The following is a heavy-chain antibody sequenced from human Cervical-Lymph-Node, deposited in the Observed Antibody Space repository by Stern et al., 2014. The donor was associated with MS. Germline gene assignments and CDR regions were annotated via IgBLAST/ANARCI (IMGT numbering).Heavy chain of an antibody. V-gene: IGHV5-51*01. CDR1: GYSFTANW. CDR2: IYPGDSET. Sequence: EVQLVQSGAEVKKPGESLKISCKGSGYSFTANWIAWVRQMPGKGLEWMGIIYPGDSETRCSPSFQAQVTISAAKSISTAYLQWSSLKASDTTMYYCARDYGDYAFDYWGQGTLVTVSS. D-gene: IGHD4-17*01. J-gene: IGHJ4*02. CDR3: ARDYGDYAFDY.